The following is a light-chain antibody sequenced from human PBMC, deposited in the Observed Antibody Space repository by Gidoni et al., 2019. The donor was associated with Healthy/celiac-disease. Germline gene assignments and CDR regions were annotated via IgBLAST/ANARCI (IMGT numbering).Light chain of an antibody. CDR3: IQALQTPIT. J-gene: IGKJ5*01. CDR2: LGS. V-gene: IGKV2-28*01. Sequence: DIVMTQSPLSLPVTPGEPASISCRSSQSLLHRNGYNYLDWYLQKPGQSPQLLIYLGSNRAAGVPDRFSGSGSGTDFTLKISRVEAEDVGVYYCIQALQTPITFXXXTRLEIK. CDR1: QSLLHRNGYNY.